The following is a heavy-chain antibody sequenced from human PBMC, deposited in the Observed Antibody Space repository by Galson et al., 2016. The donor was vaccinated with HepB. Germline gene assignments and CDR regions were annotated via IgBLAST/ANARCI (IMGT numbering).Heavy chain of an antibody. CDR3: AREYSYGYYYFYGVDS. D-gene: IGHD5-18*01. Sequence: SLRLSCAASGFTFSSYEMNWVRQAPGKGLEWVSYISSSGSTIYYADSVKGRFTISRDNAKNSLYLQMNSLRAEDTAVYYCAREYSYGYYYFYGVDSWGQGSLLIVSS. CDR2: ISSSGSTI. CDR1: GFTFSSYE. V-gene: IGHV3-48*03. J-gene: IGHJ6*02.